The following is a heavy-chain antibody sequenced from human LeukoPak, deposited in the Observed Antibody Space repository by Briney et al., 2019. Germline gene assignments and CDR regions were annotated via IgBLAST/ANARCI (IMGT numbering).Heavy chain of an antibody. V-gene: IGHV3-48*03. CDR3: ARRADDAFDI. Sequence: GGSLRLSCAASGFTFSSYDMNWVRQAPGKGLEWISYISSRGSVIYYADSVKGRFTISRDNAKNSLYLQMHSLRAEDTAVYYCARRADDAFDIWGQGTMVTVSS. CDR1: GFTFSSYD. CDR2: ISSRGSVI. J-gene: IGHJ3*02.